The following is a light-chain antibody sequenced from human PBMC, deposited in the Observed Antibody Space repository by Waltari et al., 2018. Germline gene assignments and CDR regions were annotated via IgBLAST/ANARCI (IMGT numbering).Light chain of an antibody. CDR2: YTT. Sequence: QSALTQPPSVSGAPGQRVTISCAGSSSNIGAGYYVHWYPRLPGTAPKLLIYYTTNRPSGVSDRFSGSKSGTSASLAITGLQAEDEADYFCQSHDSSLTARVFGTGTKVTVL. CDR1: SSNIGAGYY. CDR3: QSHDSSLTARV. V-gene: IGLV1-40*01. J-gene: IGLJ1*01.